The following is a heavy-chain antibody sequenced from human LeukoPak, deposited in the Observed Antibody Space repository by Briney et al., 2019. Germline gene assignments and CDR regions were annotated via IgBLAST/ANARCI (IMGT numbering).Heavy chain of an antibody. J-gene: IGHJ5*02. CDR2: IDPDDSST. Sequence: GESLKISCKGYGYRFSSYWMNWVRQMPGKGLEWMGRIDPDDSSTKYSPSFEGRVTISVDKSINTAYLQWSSLKASDSAMYYCGRDPIIRGIGKGSAWGQGTVVTVSS. D-gene: IGHD3-10*01. CDR3: GRDPIIRGIGKGSA. CDR1: GYRFSSYW. V-gene: IGHV5-10-1*01.